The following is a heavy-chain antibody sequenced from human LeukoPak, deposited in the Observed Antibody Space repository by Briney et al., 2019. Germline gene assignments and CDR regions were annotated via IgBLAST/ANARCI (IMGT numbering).Heavy chain of an antibody. CDR2: ISYDGSNK. CDR1: GITFSSYA. V-gene: IGHV3-30-3*01. D-gene: IGHD3-9*01. Sequence: GGSLRLSCAASGITFSSYAMHWVRQAPGKGLEWVAVISYDGSNKYYADSVKGRFTISRDNSKSTLYLQMNSLRAEDTAVYFCARDARYYDILTGYPLFDYWGQGTLVTVSS. CDR3: ARDARYYDILTGYPLFDY. J-gene: IGHJ4*02.